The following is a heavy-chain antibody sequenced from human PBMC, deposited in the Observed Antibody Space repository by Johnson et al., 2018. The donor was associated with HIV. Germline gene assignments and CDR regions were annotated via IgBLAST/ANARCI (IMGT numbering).Heavy chain of an antibody. CDR2: INWNGDNT. V-gene: IGHV3-20*04. J-gene: IGHJ3*02. CDR3: ARRRRYGDYFADAFDI. D-gene: IGHD4-17*01. Sequence: VQLVESGGSVVRRGGSLRLSCTASGFTFDDYGMSWVRQVPGKGLEWVSGINWNGDNTGYADSLKGRFTISSDNAKNSLYLQMNSLEAEDTALYYCARRRRYGDYFADAFDIWGQGTMVTVSS. CDR1: GFTFDDYG.